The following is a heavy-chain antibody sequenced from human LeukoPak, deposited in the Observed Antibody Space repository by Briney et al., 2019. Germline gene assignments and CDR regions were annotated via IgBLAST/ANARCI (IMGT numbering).Heavy chain of an antibody. CDR2: INNSGST. J-gene: IGHJ6*02. CDR3: ASLTAWLQLERRGYYYYCMDV. CDR1: GGSFSGYY. D-gene: IGHD1-1*01. Sequence: SETLSLTCAVYGGSFSGYYWSWIRQPPGKGREWIGEINNSGSTNYNPSLNSRVTISVDTSKNQFSLKLSSVTAADTAVYYCASLTAWLQLERRGYYYYCMDVWGQGTTVTVSS. V-gene: IGHV4-34*01.